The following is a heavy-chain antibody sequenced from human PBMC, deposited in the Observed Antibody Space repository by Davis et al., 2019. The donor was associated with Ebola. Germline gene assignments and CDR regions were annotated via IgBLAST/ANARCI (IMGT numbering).Heavy chain of an antibody. CDR1: GYIFNTHW. Sequence: GESLKISCKGSGYIFNTHWIGWVRQTPEKGLEWMGIVYPDDSDTKYSPSFQGQVTVSADTATNTAYLQWISLTPSDTAIYYCARFGGYGDYINFWGQGTLVTVSS. CDR2: VYPDDSDT. D-gene: IGHD3-16*01. V-gene: IGHV5-51*01. CDR3: ARFGGYGDYINF. J-gene: IGHJ4*02.